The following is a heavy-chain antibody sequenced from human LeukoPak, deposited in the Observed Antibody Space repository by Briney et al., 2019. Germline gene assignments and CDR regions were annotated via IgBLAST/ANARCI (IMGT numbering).Heavy chain of an antibody. D-gene: IGHD4-23*01. CDR2: ISWNSGSI. CDR1: GFTFSDYY. V-gene: IGHV3-9*01. Sequence: GGSLRLSCAASGFTFSDYYMSWIRQAPGKGLEWVSGISWNSGSIGYADSVKGRFTISRDNARNTLYLQMNSLRAEDTAVYYCAKNTKPTLVTPDFWGQGTLVTVSS. CDR3: AKNTKPTLVTPDF. J-gene: IGHJ4*02.